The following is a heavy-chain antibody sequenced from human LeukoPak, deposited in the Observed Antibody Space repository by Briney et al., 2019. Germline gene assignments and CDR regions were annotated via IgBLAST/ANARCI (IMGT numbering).Heavy chain of an antibody. Sequence: SETLSLTCAVYGGSFSGYYWSWIRQPPGKGLEWIGEINHSGSTNYNPSLKSRVTISVDTSKNQFSLKLSSVTAADAAVYYCARSGGYYYWGQGTLVTVSS. V-gene: IGHV4-34*01. CDR3: ARSGGYYY. J-gene: IGHJ4*02. CDR1: GGSFSGYY. D-gene: IGHD3-22*01. CDR2: INHSGST.